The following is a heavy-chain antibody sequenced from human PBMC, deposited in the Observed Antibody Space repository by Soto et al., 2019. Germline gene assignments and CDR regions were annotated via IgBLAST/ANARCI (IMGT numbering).Heavy chain of an antibody. Sequence: QVQLVESGGGVVQPGRSLRLSCAASGFTFSSYGMHWVRQAPGKGLEWVAVISYDGSNKYYADSVKGRFTISRDNSKNSLYLKMNSLRAEDRAVYYCAIRYYYGSGSPTLDYWGQGTLVTVSS. V-gene: IGHV3-30*03. D-gene: IGHD3-10*01. CDR3: AIRYYYGSGSPTLDY. CDR2: ISYDGSNK. J-gene: IGHJ4*02. CDR1: GFTFSSYG.